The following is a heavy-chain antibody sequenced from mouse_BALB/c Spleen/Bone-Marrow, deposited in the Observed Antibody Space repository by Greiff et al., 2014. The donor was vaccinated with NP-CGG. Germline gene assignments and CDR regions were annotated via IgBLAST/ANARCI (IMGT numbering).Heavy chain of an antibody. D-gene: IGHD2-3*01. CDR3: ARRWLPYAMDY. V-gene: IGHV1-14*01. CDR1: GYKFTSYI. J-gene: IGHJ4*01. CDR2: INPYNDGT. Sequence: VQLQQSGPELVKPGASVKMSCKASGYKFTSYIMHWVKQKPGQGLEWIGYINPYNDGTKYNEKFKGKATLTSDKSSSTAYMELSSLTSEDSAVYYCARRWLPYAMDYWGQGTSVTVSS.